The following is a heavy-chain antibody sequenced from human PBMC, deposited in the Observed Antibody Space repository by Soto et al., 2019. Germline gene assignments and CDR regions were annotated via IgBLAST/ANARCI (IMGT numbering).Heavy chain of an antibody. CDR2: IRYDGSDE. Sequence: VQLVESGGGVVHPGGSLGLSCAASASIFKGHGMHWVRQAPGKGLEWVAIIRYDGSDEHYGDSVKGRFTISRDNSKNMLYVHMNSLRAEDTAVYYCARDGVGATTFFGFLDYWGKRTLVTVSS. V-gene: IGHV3-33*08. D-gene: IGHD1-26*01. CDR1: ASIFKGHG. J-gene: IGHJ4*02. CDR3: ARDGVGATTFFGFLDY.